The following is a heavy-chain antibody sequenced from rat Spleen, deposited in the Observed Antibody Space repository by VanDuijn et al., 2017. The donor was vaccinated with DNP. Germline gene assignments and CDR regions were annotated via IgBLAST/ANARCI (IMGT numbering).Heavy chain of an antibody. Sequence: EGELVESGGGLGQPGGSVKLLCAASGFTFRDYYRAWVPQAPTEGGVWVVYISSDGGSNYNGDSVRGRFTISRDNAKSNLYLQMNSLRSDDTATYYCARHVLPLRVWDYWGQGVMVTVSS. J-gene: IGHJ2*01. D-gene: IGHD4-1*01. CDR3: ARHVLPLRVWDY. V-gene: IGHV5-22*01. CDR2: ISSDGGSN. CDR1: GFTFRDYY.